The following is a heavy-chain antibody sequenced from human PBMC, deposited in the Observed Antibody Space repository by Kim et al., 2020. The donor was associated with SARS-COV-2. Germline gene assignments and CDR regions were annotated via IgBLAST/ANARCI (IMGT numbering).Heavy chain of an antibody. CDR1: GFTFSSYA. V-gene: IGHV3-23*01. D-gene: IGHD5-18*01. CDR3: AKAGTHLWFDF. J-gene: IGHJ4*02. Sequence: GGSLRLSCAASGFTFSSYAMSWVRQAPGKGLEWVSDISGSGVSTDYADSVKGRFTISRDNSKNTLFLQMNSLRAEDTAVYYCAKAGTHLWFDFWGQGTLVTVSS. CDR2: ISGSGVST.